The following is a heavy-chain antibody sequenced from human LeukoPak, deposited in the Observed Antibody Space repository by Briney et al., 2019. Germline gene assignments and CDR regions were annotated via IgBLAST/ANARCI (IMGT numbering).Heavy chain of an antibody. D-gene: IGHD6-13*01. V-gene: IGHV4-59*08. CDR1: GGSISSYY. Sequence: SETLSLTCTASGGSISSYYWSWIRQPPGKGLEWIGYIYYSGSTNYDPSLKSRVTISVDTSKNQFSLKLSSVTAADTAVYYCARRGTGSSPPPGAFDIWGQGTMVTVSS. CDR3: ARRGTGSSPPPGAFDI. CDR2: IYYSGST. J-gene: IGHJ3*02.